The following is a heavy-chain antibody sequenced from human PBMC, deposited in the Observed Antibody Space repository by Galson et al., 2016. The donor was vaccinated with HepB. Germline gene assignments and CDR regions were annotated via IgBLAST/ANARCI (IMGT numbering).Heavy chain of an antibody. CDR1: GFTFSSYA. D-gene: IGHD2-15*01. V-gene: IGHV3-23*01. CDR3: AKRRTYCSGGRCHSGWFDP. J-gene: IGHJ5*02. Sequence: SLRLSCAASGFTFSSYAMSWVRQAPGKGLEWVSGISGDGGITYYKDSVKGRFTISRDNSKNTLYLQMNSLRADDTAVYYCAKRRTYCSGGRCHSGWFDPWGQGTLVTVSS. CDR2: ISGDGGIT.